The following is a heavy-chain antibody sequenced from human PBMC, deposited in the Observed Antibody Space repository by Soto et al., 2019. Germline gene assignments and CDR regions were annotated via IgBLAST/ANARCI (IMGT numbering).Heavy chain of an antibody. V-gene: IGHV1-8*01. D-gene: IGHD1-20*01. CDR2: MNPNSGNT. CDR3: ARPATLYNWNDGDAFDI. Sequence: QVQLVQSGAEVKKPGASVKVSCKASGYTFTSYDINWVRQATGQGLEWMGWMNPNSGNTGYAQKFQGRVTMTRNTSISTAYMELSSLRSEDTAVYYCARPATLYNWNDGDAFDIWGQGTMVTVSS. J-gene: IGHJ3*02. CDR1: GYTFTSYD.